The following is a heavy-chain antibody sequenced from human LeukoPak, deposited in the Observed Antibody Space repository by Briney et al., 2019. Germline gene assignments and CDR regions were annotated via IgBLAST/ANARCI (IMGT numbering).Heavy chain of an antibody. D-gene: IGHD6-19*01. Sequence: GGSLRLSCAASGFTFSSYAMHWVRQAPGKGLEYVSAISSNGGNTYYANSVKGRFTISRDNSKNTLYLQMGSLRAEDMAVYYCARAVTGYSSGWYLDYWGQGTLVTVSS. CDR2: ISSNGGNT. V-gene: IGHV3-64*01. CDR1: GFTFSSYA. CDR3: ARAVTGYSSGWYLDY. J-gene: IGHJ4*02.